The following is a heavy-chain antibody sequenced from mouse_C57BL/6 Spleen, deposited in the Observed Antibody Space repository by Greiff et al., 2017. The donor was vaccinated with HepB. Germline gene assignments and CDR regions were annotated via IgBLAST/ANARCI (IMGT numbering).Heavy chain of an antibody. V-gene: IGHV1-64*01. CDR2: IHPNSGST. D-gene: IGHD1-1*01. J-gene: IGHJ3*01. CDR1: GYTFTSYW. CDR3: ARTHYYGSSTWFAY. Sequence: QVQLQQPGAELVKPGASVKLSCKASGYTFTSYWMHWVKQWPGQGLEWIGMIHPNSGSTNYNEKFTSKATLTVDKSSSTAYMQLSSLTSEDSAVYYFARTHYYGSSTWFAYWGQVTLVTVSA.